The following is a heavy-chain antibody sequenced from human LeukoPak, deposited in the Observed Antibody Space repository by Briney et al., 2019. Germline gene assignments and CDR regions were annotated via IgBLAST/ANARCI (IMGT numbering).Heavy chain of an antibody. CDR2: ISGSGGST. J-gene: IGHJ5*01. CDR3: AKDRHAPGRYCSSTSCFPFDS. Sequence: GRSLRLSCAASGFTFNSYAMSWVRQAPGKGLEWVSGISGSGGSTYYADSVKGRFTISRDNTKNTLYLQMNSLRAEDTAVYYCAKDRHAPGRYCSSTSCFPFDSWGQGTLVTVSS. V-gene: IGHV3-23*01. CDR1: GFTFNSYA. D-gene: IGHD2-2*01.